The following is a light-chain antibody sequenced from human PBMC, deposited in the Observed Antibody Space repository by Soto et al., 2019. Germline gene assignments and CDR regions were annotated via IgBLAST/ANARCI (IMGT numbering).Light chain of an antibody. V-gene: IGKV1-39*01. CDR3: RQSYSTPLT. J-gene: IGKJ4*01. CDR2: AAS. CDR1: QSISSY. Sequence: DIQMTQSPSSLCASVGDRVTITLRASQSISSYLNWYQQKPGKAPKLLIYAASSLQSGVPSRFSGSGSGTDFTLTISSLQPEDFATYYCRQSYSTPLTFGGGTKVDIK.